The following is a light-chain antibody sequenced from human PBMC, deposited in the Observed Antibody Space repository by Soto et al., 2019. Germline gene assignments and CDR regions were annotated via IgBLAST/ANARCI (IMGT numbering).Light chain of an antibody. Sequence: QSALTQPASVSGSPGQSITISCTGTNSDIGAYNYVSWYQHLPGKAPKLLIYGVTNRPSGVSNRFSGSKSGNTASLTISGLQAEDEADYYCSSYTSTSTVLFGGGTKVTVL. CDR1: NSDIGAYNY. CDR3: SSYTSTSTVL. J-gene: IGLJ2*01. CDR2: GVT. V-gene: IGLV2-14*01.